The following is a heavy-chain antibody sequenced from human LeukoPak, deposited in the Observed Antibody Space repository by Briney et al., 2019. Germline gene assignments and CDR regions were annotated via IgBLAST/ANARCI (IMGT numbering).Heavy chain of an antibody. CDR1: GGSISSSDYY. CDR2: IYYGGST. Sequence: SETLSLTCTVSGGSISSSDYYWGWIRQPPGKGLEWIGSIYYGGSTYYNPSLKSRVTISVDTSKNQFSLKLSSVAAADTAVYYCARGRWLFGYYFDYWGQGTLVTVSS. J-gene: IGHJ4*02. D-gene: IGHD3-22*01. CDR3: ARGRWLFGYYFDY. V-gene: IGHV4-39*01.